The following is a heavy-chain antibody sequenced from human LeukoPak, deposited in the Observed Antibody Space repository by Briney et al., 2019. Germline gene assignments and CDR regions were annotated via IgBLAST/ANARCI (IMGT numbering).Heavy chain of an antibody. D-gene: IGHD6-19*01. CDR1: GFTFSSYA. V-gene: IGHV3-23*01. CDR3: AKGPTVPVADYYFDY. Sequence: GGSLRLSCAASGFTFSSYAMTWVRQAPGKGLEWASAISGSGGATFYADSVKGRFTVSRDNSKNTLYLQMNSLRAEDTAVYYCAKGPTVPVADYYFDYWGQGTLVTVSS. CDR2: ISGSGGAT. J-gene: IGHJ4*02.